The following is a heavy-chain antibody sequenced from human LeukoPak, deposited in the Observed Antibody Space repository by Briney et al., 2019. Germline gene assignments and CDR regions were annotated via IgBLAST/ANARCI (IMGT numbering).Heavy chain of an antibody. CDR3: ARGGQQWRGGNYFDS. Sequence: ASVNLSCKASGYTFTDYALHWVRQAPGQSLELMGWITTGRGETRYSQDFQRQITLTRDKSANTVYMDLSDLTSEDTAVYYCARGGQQWRGGNYFDSWGQGTLVAVSS. D-gene: IGHD6-19*01. J-gene: IGHJ4*02. CDR1: GYTFTDYA. V-gene: IGHV1-3*03. CDR2: ITTGRGET.